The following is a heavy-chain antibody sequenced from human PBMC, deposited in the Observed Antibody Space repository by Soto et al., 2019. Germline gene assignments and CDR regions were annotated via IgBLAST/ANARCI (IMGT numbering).Heavy chain of an antibody. Sequence: QVQLVQSGAEVKKPGASVKVSCKASGYTFTGYYIHWVRQAPGQGLEWMGWINPNNGDTIYAQKFQDWVTMTRDTTTSTAYMELSSLRSDDTAVFYGARDGKRGGDYWGQGTLVTVSS. J-gene: IGHJ4*02. V-gene: IGHV1-2*04. CDR3: ARDGKRGGDY. D-gene: IGHD3-10*01. CDR2: INPNNGDT. CDR1: GYTFTGYY.